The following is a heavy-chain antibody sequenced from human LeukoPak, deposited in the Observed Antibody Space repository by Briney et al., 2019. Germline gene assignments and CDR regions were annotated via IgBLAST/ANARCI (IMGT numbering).Heavy chain of an antibody. D-gene: IGHD4-17*01. J-gene: IGHJ6*03. V-gene: IGHV3-30*02. CDR2: IRYDGSNK. Sequence: PGGSLRPSCAASGFTFSSYGMHWVRQAPGRGLEWVAFIRYDGSNKYYADSVKGRFTISRDNSKNTLYLQVNSLRAEDTAVYYCAKPLHTRDYGGSYYYMDVWGKGTTVSISS. CDR1: GFTFSSYG. CDR3: AKPLHTRDYGGSYYYMDV.